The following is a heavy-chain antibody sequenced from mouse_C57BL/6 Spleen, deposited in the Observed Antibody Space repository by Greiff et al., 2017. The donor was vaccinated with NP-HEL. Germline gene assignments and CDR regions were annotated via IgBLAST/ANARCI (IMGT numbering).Heavy chain of an antibody. CDR2: IYPNSGGT. J-gene: IGHJ2*01. CDR3: ARSGTGYFDY. D-gene: IGHD4-1*01. CDR1: FYTFTIYF. Sequence: HLHHPFSSLFHPFSSFNLSFNSSFYTFTIYFIHFFNHIPLLFLEFILIIYPNSGGTNYNENFKSKATLTLDKPSSTAYMQLSSLTSEDSAVYYCARSGTGYFDYWGQGTTLTVSS. V-gene: IGHV1-72*01.